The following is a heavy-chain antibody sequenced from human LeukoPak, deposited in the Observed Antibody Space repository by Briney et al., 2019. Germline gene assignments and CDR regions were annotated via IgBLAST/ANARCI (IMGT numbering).Heavy chain of an antibody. CDR3: AKDRGSSSWYLDY. Sequence: GGSLRLSCAASGFTFSSYAMHWVRQAPGKGLEWVAVISYDGSNKYYADSVKGRFTISRDNSKNTLYLQMNSLRAEDTAEYYCAKDRGSSSWYLDYWGQGTLVTVSS. CDR2: ISYDGSNK. J-gene: IGHJ4*02. D-gene: IGHD6-13*01. V-gene: IGHV3-30-3*01. CDR1: GFTFSSYA.